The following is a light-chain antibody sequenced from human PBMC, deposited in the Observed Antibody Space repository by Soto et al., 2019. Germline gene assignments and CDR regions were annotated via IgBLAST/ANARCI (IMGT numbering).Light chain of an antibody. Sequence: EIVLTQSPATLSLSPGERATLSCRASQSVSNHLGGYQQKPGQAPRLLIYDASNRATAIPARFSGSGSGTDFTLTISSLEPEDFAVYYCQKSGTFGQGTRLEIK. V-gene: IGKV3-11*01. CDR1: QSVSNH. J-gene: IGKJ5*01. CDR2: DAS. CDR3: QKSGT.